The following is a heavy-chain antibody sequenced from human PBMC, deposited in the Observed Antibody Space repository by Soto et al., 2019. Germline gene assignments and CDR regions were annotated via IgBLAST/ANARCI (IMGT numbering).Heavy chain of an antibody. CDR2: IYWDDDK. CDR1: GFSLSTSGVG. CDR3: AHTRLQPGGVGYFDY. V-gene: IGHV2-5*02. Sequence: QITLKESGPTLVKPTQTLTLTCTFSGFSLSTSGVGVGWIRQPPGKALEWLALIYWDDDKRYSPSLKSRLTIPKDTSKNHVVLTMTNRDPVDTATYYCAHTRLQPGGVGYFDYWGQGTLVTVSS. J-gene: IGHJ4*02. D-gene: IGHD2-8*02.